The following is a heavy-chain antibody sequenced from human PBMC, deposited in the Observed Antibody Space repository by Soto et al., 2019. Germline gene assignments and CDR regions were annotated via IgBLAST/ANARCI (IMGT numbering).Heavy chain of an antibody. CDR1: GGSISSSSYY. CDR2: IYYSGST. D-gene: IGHD6-13*01. J-gene: IGHJ6*02. V-gene: IGHV4-39*01. Sequence: SETLSLTCTVSGGSISSSSYYWGWIRQPPGKGLDWIGRIYYSGSTYYNPSLKSRVTMSVDTSKNQFSLKLSSVTAADTAVYYCARHLVPSSSWYIYYYYGMDVWGQGTTVTVSS. CDR3: ARHLVPSSSWYIYYYYGMDV.